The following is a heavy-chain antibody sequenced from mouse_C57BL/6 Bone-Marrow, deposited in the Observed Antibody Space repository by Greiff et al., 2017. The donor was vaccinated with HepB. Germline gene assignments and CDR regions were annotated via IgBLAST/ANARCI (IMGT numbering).Heavy chain of an antibody. CDR3: ARGTQLRLYYVDY. V-gene: IGHV1-64*01. J-gene: IGHJ2*01. CDR1: GYTFTSYW. Sequence: QVQLQQPGAELVKPGASVKLSCKASGYTFTSYWMHWVKQRPGQGLEWIGMIHPNSGSTNYNEKFKSKATLTVDKSSSTAYMQLSSLTSEDSAVYYCARGTQLRLYYVDYWGQGTTLTVSS. CDR2: IHPNSGST. D-gene: IGHD3-2*02.